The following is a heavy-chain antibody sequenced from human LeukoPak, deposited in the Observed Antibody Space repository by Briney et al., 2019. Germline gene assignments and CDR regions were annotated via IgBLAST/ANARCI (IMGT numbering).Heavy chain of an antibody. J-gene: IGHJ4*02. CDR3: ARVAVAGPYFDY. CDR1: GFTFDDYA. Sequence: GGSLRLSCAASGFTFDDYAMHWARHAPGKGLEWVSGIRWNSGSIGYADSVKGRFTISRDNAKNSLYLQMNSLRAEDTALYYCARVAVAGPYFDYWGQGTLVTVSS. D-gene: IGHD6-19*01. V-gene: IGHV3-9*01. CDR2: IRWNSGSI.